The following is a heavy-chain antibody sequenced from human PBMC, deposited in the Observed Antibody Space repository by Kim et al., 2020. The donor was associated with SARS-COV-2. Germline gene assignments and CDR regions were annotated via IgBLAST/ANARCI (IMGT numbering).Heavy chain of an antibody. D-gene: IGHD6-13*01. J-gene: IGHJ6*02. CDR2: IIPIFGTA. Sequence: SVKVSCKASGGTFSSYAISWVRQAPGQGLEWMGGIIPIFGTANYAQKFQGRVTITADESTSTAYMELSSLRSEDTAVYYCVGSSWSPGADYYYYGMDVWGQGTTVTVSS. V-gene: IGHV1-69*13. CDR3: VGSSWSPGADYYYYGMDV. CDR1: GGTFSSYA.